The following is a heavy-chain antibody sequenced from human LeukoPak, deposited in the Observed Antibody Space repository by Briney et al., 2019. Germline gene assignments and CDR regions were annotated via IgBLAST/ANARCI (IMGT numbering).Heavy chain of an antibody. V-gene: IGHV3-23*01. D-gene: IGHD2-15*01. Sequence: ASETLSLTCAVYGGSFSGYYWSWIRQPPGKGLEWVSSIFPSGGEIHYADSVRGRFTISRDNSKSILSLQMNSLRAEDTAIYYCAKGPVVTFDIWGQGTMVTVSS. CDR1: GGSFSGYY. CDR3: AKGPVVTFDI. CDR2: IFPSGGEI. J-gene: IGHJ3*02.